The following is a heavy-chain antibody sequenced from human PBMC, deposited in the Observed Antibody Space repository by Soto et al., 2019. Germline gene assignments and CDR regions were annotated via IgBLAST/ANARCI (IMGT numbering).Heavy chain of an antibody. J-gene: IGHJ5*02. D-gene: IGHD3-22*01. V-gene: IGHV3-73*01. CDR1: GFAFSGSV. CDR3: CSTLPMRTNNWLDP. CDR2: IRSKAESYAT. Sequence: GGSLRPSYAASGFAFSGSVIHWARQASGKGLEWVGRIRSKAESYATVYAASVKDRFTSSRDDSKNTAYLKMNSPKNADTAVYYCCSTLPMRTNNWLDPEGQGT.